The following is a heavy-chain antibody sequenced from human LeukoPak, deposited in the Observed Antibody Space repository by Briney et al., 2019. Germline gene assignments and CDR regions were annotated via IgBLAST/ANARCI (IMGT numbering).Heavy chain of an antibody. V-gene: IGHV3-48*02. CDR1: GFTFSSYS. J-gene: IGHJ4*02. CDR2: ISSGSESST. Sequence: QAGGSLRLSCAASGFTFSSYSMNWVRQVPGKGLEWVSYISSGSESSTYYADSVKGRFTISRDNAKNSLYLQMNSLRDEDTAVYYCARDAYDTSAYYYFDYWGQGTLVTVSS. CDR3: ARDAYDTSAYYYFDY. D-gene: IGHD3-22*01.